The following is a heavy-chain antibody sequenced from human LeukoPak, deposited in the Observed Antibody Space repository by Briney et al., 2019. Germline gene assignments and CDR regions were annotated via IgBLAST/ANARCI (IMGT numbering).Heavy chain of an antibody. CDR3: ARMDCTSTSCYYDAFGI. CDR2: IYPGDSDA. V-gene: IGHV5-51*01. J-gene: IGHJ3*02. CDR1: GYSFVSNW. Sequence: GESLKISCEVSGYSFVSNWVAWVRQMPGKGLEWMGIIYPGDSDARYSPSFQGQVTMSVDKSTNTAYLQWSSLKASDIAMYYCARMDCTSTSCYYDAFGIWGQGTMVTVSS. D-gene: IGHD2-2*01.